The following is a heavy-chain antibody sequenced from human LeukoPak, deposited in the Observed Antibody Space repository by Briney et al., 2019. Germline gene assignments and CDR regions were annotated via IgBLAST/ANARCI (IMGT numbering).Heavy chain of an antibody. J-gene: IGHJ4*02. D-gene: IGHD1-26*01. CDR1: GGSISSSNW. CDR2: INHSGST. CDR3: ARADSSGSYSVAQSRFDY. V-gene: IGHV4-4*02. Sequence: SETLSLTCAVSGGSISSSNWWSWVRQPPGKGLEWIGEINHSGSTNYNPSLKSRVTVSVDTSKNQFSLKLSSVTAADTAVYYCARADSSGSYSVAQSRFDYWGQGTLVTVSS.